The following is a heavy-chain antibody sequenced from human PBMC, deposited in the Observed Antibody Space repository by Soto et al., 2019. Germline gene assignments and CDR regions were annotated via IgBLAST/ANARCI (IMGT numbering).Heavy chain of an antibody. J-gene: IGHJ4*02. V-gene: IGHV4-30-4*01. D-gene: IGHD5-18*01. CDR2: IYYSGST. CDR3: ARDNVDTAMVFDY. CDR1: GGSISSGDYY. Sequence: QVQLQESGPGLVKPSQTLSLTCTVSGGSISSGDYYWSWIRQPPGKGLEWIGYIYYSGSTYYNPSLKRRVTISVDTSKNQFSLKLSSVTAADTAVYYCARDNVDTAMVFDYWGQGTLVTVSS.